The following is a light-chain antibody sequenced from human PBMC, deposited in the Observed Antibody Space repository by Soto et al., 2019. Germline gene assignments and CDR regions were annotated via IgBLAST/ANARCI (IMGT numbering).Light chain of an antibody. J-gene: IGKJ1*01. Sequence: IVFSPSTGTPSLSPGERATLSSRASQSVSSNLAWYQQKPGQAPRLLIYGASTRATGIPATFSGSGSGTEFTLTISSLQSEDFAVYYCQQYGSSPPRTFGQGTKV. CDR2: GAS. CDR3: QQYGSSPPRT. CDR1: QSVSSN. V-gene: IGKV3D-15*01.